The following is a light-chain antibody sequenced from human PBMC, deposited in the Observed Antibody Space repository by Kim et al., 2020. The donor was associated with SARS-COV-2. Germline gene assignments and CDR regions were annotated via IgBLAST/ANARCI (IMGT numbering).Light chain of an antibody. CDR3: QQYGSPPPT. J-gene: IGKJ5*01. CDR1: QSVSTNF. Sequence: GERATLSCRASQSVSTNFLAWYQKKPGQAPRLLIYAASSRATDIPDRFSGSGSGTDFTLTISRLEPEDFALYYCQQYGSPPPTFGQGTRLEIK. CDR2: AAS. V-gene: IGKV3-20*01.